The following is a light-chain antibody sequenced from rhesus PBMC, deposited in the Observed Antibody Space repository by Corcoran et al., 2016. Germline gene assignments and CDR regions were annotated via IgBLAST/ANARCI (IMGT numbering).Light chain of an antibody. CDR3: QQYSSSPPWT. CDR1: QTISRS. V-gene: IGKV1-22*01. J-gene: IGKJ1*01. CDR2: KGS. Sequence: DIQMTQSPSSLSASVGDTVTITCRANQTISRSLAWYQQKLGKAHSLLIYKGSNLQIGVPLRLSGSGSGTDFPLTNSSLQSEDVATYCCQQYSSSPPWTFGHGTKGEI.